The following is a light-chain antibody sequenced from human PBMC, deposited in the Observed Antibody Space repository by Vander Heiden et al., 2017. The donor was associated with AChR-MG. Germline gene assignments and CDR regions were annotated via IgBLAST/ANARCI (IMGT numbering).Light chain of an antibody. Sequence: SYELIQPPSVSVSPGQTARITCSGDALPKTYAFWYQQKSGQAPVLVIYDDNKRPSGIPEKFSGSSSGTMATLTISGAQVEDEADYFCYSTDSTANHRGVLGEGTKLT. CDR2: DDN. J-gene: IGLJ3*02. CDR1: ALPKTY. V-gene: IGLV3-10*01. CDR3: YSTDSTANHRGV.